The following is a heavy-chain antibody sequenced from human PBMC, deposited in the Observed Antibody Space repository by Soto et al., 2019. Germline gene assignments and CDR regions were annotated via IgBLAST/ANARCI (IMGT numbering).Heavy chain of an antibody. Sequence: QVQLVQSGAEVKKPGASVKVSCKASGYTFTSYGISWVRQAPGQGLEWMGWISAYNGNTNYAQKLQGRVTMTTDTSTSTAYMELRSRRSDDTAVYYCARERGLGGYWSSTSCTVLGDYWGQGTLVTVSS. CDR1: GYTFTSYG. D-gene: IGHD2-2*01. CDR3: ARERGLGGYWSSTSCTVLGDY. CDR2: ISAYNGNT. J-gene: IGHJ4*02. V-gene: IGHV1-18*01.